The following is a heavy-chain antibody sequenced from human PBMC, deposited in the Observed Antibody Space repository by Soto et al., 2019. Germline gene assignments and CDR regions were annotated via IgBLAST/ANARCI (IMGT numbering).Heavy chain of an antibody. Sequence: QVQLVQSGAEMKKPGSSVKVSCQSSGGTFNTYAMNWVRQAPGQGPEWMGDISPMFGAANYAPKFQGRVTITADESTGTSSMQLSSLTSEDTALYFCAREGQVHTPALVSWGQGTLVTVSS. CDR3: AREGQVHTPALVS. CDR1: GGTFNTYA. J-gene: IGHJ5*02. V-gene: IGHV1-69*19. D-gene: IGHD3-10*01. CDR2: ISPMFGAA.